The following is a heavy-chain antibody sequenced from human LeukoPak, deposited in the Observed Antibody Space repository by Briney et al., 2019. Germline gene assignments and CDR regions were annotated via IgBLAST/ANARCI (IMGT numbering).Heavy chain of an antibody. CDR3: AGRAPTIPFDP. D-gene: IGHD3-3*01. CDR1: GGSISSSSYY. CDR2: IYYSGST. J-gene: IGHJ5*02. Sequence: SETLSLTCTVSGGSISSSSYYWGWIRQPPGKGLEWIGSIYYSGSTYYNPSLKSRVAISVDTSKNQFSLKLSSVTAADTAVYYCAGRAPTIPFDPWGQGTLVTVSS. V-gene: IGHV4-39*07.